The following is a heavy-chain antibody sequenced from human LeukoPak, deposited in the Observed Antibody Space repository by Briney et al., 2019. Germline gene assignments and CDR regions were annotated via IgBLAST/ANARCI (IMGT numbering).Heavy chain of an antibody. Sequence: GGSLRLSCAASGFIFRIYGMHWVRQAPGKGLEWVALISYEGDSTYYADSVKGRSTISRDNSKNTLYLQMNSLRAEDTAVYYCAKFGLAGSGRYHDAFDIWGQGTMVTVSS. CDR3: AKFGLAGSGRYHDAFDI. J-gene: IGHJ3*02. CDR1: GFIFRIYG. V-gene: IGHV3-30*18. CDR2: ISYEGDST. D-gene: IGHD3-10*01.